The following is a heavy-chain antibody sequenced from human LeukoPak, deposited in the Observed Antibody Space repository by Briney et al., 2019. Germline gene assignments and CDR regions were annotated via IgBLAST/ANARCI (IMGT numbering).Heavy chain of an antibody. Sequence: GGSLRLSCAATGFTFSSYAMSWVRQAPGKGLEWVSTLSGSGASTYYADSVRGRFIISRDNSKNTVYLQINSLRGDDTAVYYCAKHPAVGSYYFFQSWGQGTLVTVSS. J-gene: IGHJ5*02. CDR3: AKHPAVGSYYFFQS. V-gene: IGHV3-23*01. D-gene: IGHD1-26*01. CDR2: LSGSGAST. CDR1: GFTFSSYA.